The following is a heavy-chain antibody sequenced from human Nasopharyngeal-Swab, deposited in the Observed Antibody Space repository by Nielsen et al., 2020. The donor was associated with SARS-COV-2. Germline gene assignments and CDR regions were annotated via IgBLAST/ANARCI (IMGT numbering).Heavy chain of an antibody. V-gene: IGHV3-23*01. D-gene: IGHD3-10*01. Sequence: GESLKISCAASGFTFTDCAMNWVRQAPGKGLEWVSVISGVGGSTYYADSVKGRFTISRDNSKNTVYLQMNSLRAEDTAVYYCARAWGPYYYGSGSYFPYYGMDVWGQGTTVTVSS. CDR2: ISGVGGST. CDR1: GFTFTDCA. CDR3: ARAWGPYYYGSGSYFPYYGMDV. J-gene: IGHJ6*02.